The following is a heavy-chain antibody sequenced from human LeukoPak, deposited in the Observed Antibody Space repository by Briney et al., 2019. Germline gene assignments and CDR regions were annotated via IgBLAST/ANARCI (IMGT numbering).Heavy chain of an antibody. CDR3: AKGDY. V-gene: IGHV3-30*02. J-gene: IGHJ4*02. CDR1: AFTFTNYD. Sequence: GGSLRLSCAASAFTFTNYDFHWVRQAPGKGLEWVAFIRHDGSDKNYADSVKGRFTISRDNSKNTLYLQMNSLRAEDTAVYYCAKGDYWGQGTLVTVSS. CDR2: IRHDGSDK.